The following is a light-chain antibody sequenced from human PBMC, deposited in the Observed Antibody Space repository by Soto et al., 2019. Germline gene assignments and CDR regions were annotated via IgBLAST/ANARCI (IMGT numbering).Light chain of an antibody. CDR2: GAS. Sequence: EIVMTQSPASLSVSPGDGATLSCWASQSVASNVAWYQQRPGQGPRLLIHGASTRAAGVPARFSGSGSGTDFALTISSLQSEDVAVYYCQQYHNWPPQYTFGQGMKLQIK. CDR1: QSVASN. CDR3: QQYHNWPPQYT. V-gene: IGKV3-15*01. J-gene: IGKJ2*01.